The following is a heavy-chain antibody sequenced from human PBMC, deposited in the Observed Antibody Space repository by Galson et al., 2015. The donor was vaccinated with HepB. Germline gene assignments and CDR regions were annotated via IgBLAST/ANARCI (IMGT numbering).Heavy chain of an antibody. CDR2: IYYSGST. Sequence: ETLSLTCTVSGGSISSRSYYWGWIRQPPGKGLEWIGSIYYSGSTYYNPSLKSRVTISVDTSKNQFSLKLSSVTAADAAVYYCARVGANFDYWGQGTLVTVSS. J-gene: IGHJ4*02. CDR1: GGSISSRSYY. D-gene: IGHD4/OR15-4a*01. CDR3: ARVGANFDY. V-gene: IGHV4-39*07.